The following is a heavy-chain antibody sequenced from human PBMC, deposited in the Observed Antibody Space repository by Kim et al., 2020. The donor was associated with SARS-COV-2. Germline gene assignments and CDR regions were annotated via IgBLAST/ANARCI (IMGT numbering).Heavy chain of an antibody. CDR1: GFTVSSNY. D-gene: IGHD2-15*01. CDR3: ARDCGGSCYSGSRFLFYY. J-gene: IGHJ4*02. V-gene: IGHV3-66*01. CDR2: IYSGGST. Sequence: GGSLRLSCAASGFTVSSNYMSWVRQAPGKGLEWVSVIYSGGSTYYADSVKARFTISRDNSKNTLYLQMNSLRAEDTAVYYCARDCGGSCYSGSRFLFYYWGQGTLVTVSS.